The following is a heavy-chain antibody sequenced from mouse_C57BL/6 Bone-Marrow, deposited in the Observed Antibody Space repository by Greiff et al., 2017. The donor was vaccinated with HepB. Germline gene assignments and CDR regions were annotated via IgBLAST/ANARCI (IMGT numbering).Heavy chain of an antibody. V-gene: IGHV5-4*03. Sequence: DVMLVESGGGLVKPGGSLKLSCAASGFTFSSYAMSWVRQTPEKRLEWVATISDGGSYTYYPDNVKGRFTISRDNAKNNLYLQMSHLKSEDTAMYYCARGDYGSSYFDYWGQGTTLTVSS. D-gene: IGHD1-1*01. J-gene: IGHJ2*01. CDR1: GFTFSSYA. CDR2: ISDGGSYT. CDR3: ARGDYGSSYFDY.